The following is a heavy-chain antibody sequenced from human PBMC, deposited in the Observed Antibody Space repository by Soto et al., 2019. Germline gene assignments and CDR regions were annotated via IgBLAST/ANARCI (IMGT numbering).Heavy chain of an antibody. CDR1: GNTFTGNY. CDR3: ATATYSYLEVY. D-gene: IGHD1-1*01. Sequence: ASGKVSWKAPGNTFTGNYMHWVRQAPGQGIEGMGWINPNSGGTNYAQKFQGWVTMTRDTSISTAYMELSRLRSEYTALYYCATATYSYLEVYWAQRTPVTVSS. V-gene: IGHV1-2*04. J-gene: IGHJ4*01. CDR2: INPNSGGT.